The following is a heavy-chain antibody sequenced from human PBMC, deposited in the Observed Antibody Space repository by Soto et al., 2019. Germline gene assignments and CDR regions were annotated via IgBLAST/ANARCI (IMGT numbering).Heavy chain of an antibody. Sequence: QLQLQESGPGLVKPSETLSLTCTVSGGSISSSSYYWGWIRQPPGKGLEWIGSIYYSGSTYYNPSLKSRVTISVDTSKNQFSLKLSSVTAADTAVYYCARRTDIYYYGSGSYYIGRWYFDLWGRGTLVTVSS. V-gene: IGHV4-39*01. CDR1: GGSISSSSYY. D-gene: IGHD3-10*01. CDR3: ARRTDIYYYGSGSYYIGRWYFDL. J-gene: IGHJ2*01. CDR2: IYYSGST.